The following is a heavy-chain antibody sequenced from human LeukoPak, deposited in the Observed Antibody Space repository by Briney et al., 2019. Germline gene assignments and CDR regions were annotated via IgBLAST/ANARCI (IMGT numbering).Heavy chain of an antibody. D-gene: IGHD3-10*01. J-gene: IGHJ4*02. CDR3: AKRGVVIRVILVGFHKQAYYFDS. CDR1: GVTLSNYG. V-gene: IGHV3-23*01. Sequence: GGSLRLSCAVSGVTLSNYGMAWVRQAPGKGLEWVAGISDSGGATNYADSVKGRFTISRDNAKDTLYLQMSSLRAEDTAVYFCAKRGVVIRVILVGFHKQAYYFDSWGQGALVTVSS. CDR2: ISDSGGAT.